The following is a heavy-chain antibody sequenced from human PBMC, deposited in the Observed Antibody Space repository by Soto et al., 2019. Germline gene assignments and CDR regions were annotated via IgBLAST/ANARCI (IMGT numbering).Heavy chain of an antibody. CDR3: ARGASLRYFELDY. Sequence: SETLSLTCTVSGGSISSGGYYWSWIRQHPGKGLEWIGYIYYSGSTYYNPSLKSRVTISVDTSKNQFSLKLSSVTAADTAVYYCARGASLRYFELDYWGQGTLVTVSS. CDR1: GGSISSGGYY. CDR2: IYYSGST. V-gene: IGHV4-31*03. D-gene: IGHD3-9*01. J-gene: IGHJ4*02.